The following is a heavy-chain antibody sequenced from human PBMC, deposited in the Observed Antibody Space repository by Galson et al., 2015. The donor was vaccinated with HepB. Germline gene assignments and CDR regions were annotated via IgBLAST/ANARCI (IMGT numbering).Heavy chain of an antibody. J-gene: IGHJ5*02. Sequence: SVKVSCKASGYIFTNYHMHWVRQAPGQGLEWMGMINPSGGSTSHAQEFQGRVTMTRDTSTSTVYMELSSLRSDDTAVYYCARDQDCSSSSCYTGNWFDPWGQGTLVTVSS. CDR2: INPSGGST. CDR3: ARDQDCSSSSCYTGNWFDP. V-gene: IGHV1-46*01. CDR1: GYIFTNYH. D-gene: IGHD2-2*02.